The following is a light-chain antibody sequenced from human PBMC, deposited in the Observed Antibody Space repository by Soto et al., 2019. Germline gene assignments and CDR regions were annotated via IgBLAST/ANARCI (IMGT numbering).Light chain of an antibody. Sequence: HTVVTQEPSLTVSPGGTVTLTCASSTGAVTTGNYASWFQQKPGQAPRTLIYTTDNRHSWTPARFSGSLLGGKAALTLSSVQPEDEADYYCLLYFGGAQLVFGGGTKLTVL. V-gene: IGLV7-43*01. J-gene: IGLJ3*02. CDR1: TGAVTTGNY. CDR2: TTD. CDR3: LLYFGGAQLV.